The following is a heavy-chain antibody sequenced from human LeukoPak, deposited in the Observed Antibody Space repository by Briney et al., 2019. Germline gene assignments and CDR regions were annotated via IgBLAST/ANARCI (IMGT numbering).Heavy chain of an antibody. V-gene: IGHV3-48*03. D-gene: IGHD3-16*01. Sequence: PGGSLRLSCAASGFTFSSHEMNWVRQAPGKGLEWISYISSSGKTIDYGDSVKGRFTTSRDNAESSLFLQMHSLRVEDTAVYFCARDLRGLGTGWGQGTLVTVSS. J-gene: IGHJ4*02. CDR2: ISSSGKTI. CDR1: GFTFSSHE. CDR3: ARDLRGLGTG.